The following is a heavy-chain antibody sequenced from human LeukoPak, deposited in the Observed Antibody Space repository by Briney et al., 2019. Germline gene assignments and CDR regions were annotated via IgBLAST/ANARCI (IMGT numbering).Heavy chain of an antibody. D-gene: IGHD3-9*01. J-gene: IGHJ5*02. CDR3: ARVGCFDVPCPNWFDP. CDR1: GGSISSGGYY. V-gene: IGHV4-31*03. CDR2: IYYSGST. Sequence: SQTLSLTCTVSGGSISSGGYYWSWIRQHPGKGLEWIGYIYYSGSTYYNPSLKSRVTISVDTSKNQFSLKLSSVTAADTAVYYCARVGCFDVPCPNWFDPWGQGTLVTVSS.